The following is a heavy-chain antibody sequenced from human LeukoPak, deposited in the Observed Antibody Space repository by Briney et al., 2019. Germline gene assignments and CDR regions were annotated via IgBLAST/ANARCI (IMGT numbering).Heavy chain of an antibody. V-gene: IGHV3-21*01. Sequence: PGGSLRLSCAAAGFTFSTYSMNWVRQAPGKGLEWVSSISSSSSYIYYADSVKGRFTISRDNAKNSLYLQMNSLRAEDTAVYYCARDLSSSGLKTFDYWGQGTLVTVSS. J-gene: IGHJ4*02. CDR3: ARDLSSSGLKTFDY. D-gene: IGHD6-13*01. CDR1: GFTFSTYS. CDR2: ISSSSSYI.